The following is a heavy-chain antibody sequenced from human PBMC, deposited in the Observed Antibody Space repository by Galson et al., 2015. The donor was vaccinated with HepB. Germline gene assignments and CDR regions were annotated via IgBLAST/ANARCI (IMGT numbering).Heavy chain of an antibody. CDR3: ARDRLTVPRPNVDY. CDR1: GYTFTSYG. CDR2: ISAYNGNT. D-gene: IGHD4-17*01. Sequence: SVKVSCKASGYTFTSYGISWVRQAPGQGLEWMGWISAYNGNTNYAQKLQGRVTMTTDTSTSTACMELRSLRSDDTAVYYCARDRLTVPRPNVDYWGQGTLVTVSS. J-gene: IGHJ4*02. V-gene: IGHV1-18*01.